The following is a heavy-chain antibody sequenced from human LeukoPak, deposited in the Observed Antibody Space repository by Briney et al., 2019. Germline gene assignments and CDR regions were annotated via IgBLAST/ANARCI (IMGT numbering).Heavy chain of an antibody. D-gene: IGHD3-16*01. V-gene: IGHV3-15*01. CDR2: IKSKTDGGTT. CDR1: GFTFSSYE. Sequence: GGSLRLSCAASGFTFSSYEMNWVRQAPGKGLEWVGRIKSKTDGGTTDYAAPVKGRFTISRDDSKNTLYLQMNSLKTEDTAVYYCTTDQWGGPTGNAFDIWGQGTMVTVSS. CDR3: TTDQWGGPTGNAFDI. J-gene: IGHJ3*02.